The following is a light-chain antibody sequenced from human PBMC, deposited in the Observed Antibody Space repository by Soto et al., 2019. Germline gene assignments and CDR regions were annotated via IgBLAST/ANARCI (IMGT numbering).Light chain of an antibody. V-gene: IGKV3-20*01. CDR1: QSVSRSY. J-gene: IGKJ1*01. CDR2: GAS. Sequence: EIVLTQSPGTLSLSPGERATLSCRASQSVSRSYLAWYQQKPGQAPRLLIYGASSRATGIPDRFSGSGSGTDFTLTISKLEPEDFAVYYCQQYGSSPQWTFGQGTKVEIK. CDR3: QQYGSSPQWT.